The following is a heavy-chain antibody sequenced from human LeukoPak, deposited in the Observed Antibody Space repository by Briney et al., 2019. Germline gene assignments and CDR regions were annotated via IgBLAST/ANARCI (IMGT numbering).Heavy chain of an antibody. CDR3: ARGRDTTENYYYYYYMDV. CDR2: IIPIFGTA. D-gene: IGHD5-18*01. J-gene: IGHJ6*03. Sequence: SVKVSCKASGGTFSSYAISWVRQAPGQGLEWMGGIIPIFGTANYAQKFQGRVTITADESTSTAYMELSSLRSEDTAVYYCARGRDTTENYYYYYYMDVWGKGTTVTVSS. V-gene: IGHV1-69*13. CDR1: GGTFSSYA.